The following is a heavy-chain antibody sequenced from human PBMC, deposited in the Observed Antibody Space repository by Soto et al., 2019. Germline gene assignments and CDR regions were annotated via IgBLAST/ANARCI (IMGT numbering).Heavy chain of an antibody. J-gene: IGHJ6*02. D-gene: IGHD5-18*01. CDR3: ARTWIQLWSEGYYCYGMDV. CDR2: IIPIFGTA. Sequence: QVQLVQSGAEVKKPGSSVKVSCKASGGTFSSYAISWVRQAPGQGLEWMGGIIPIFGTANYAQKFQGRVTITADESPSTAYMELSSLSSEDTAVYYCARTWIQLWSEGYYCYGMDVWGQGTTVTVSS. V-gene: IGHV1-69*01. CDR1: GGTFSSYA.